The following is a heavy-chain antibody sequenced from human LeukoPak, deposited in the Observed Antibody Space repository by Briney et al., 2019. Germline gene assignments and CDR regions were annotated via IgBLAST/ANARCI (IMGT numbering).Heavy chain of an antibody. V-gene: IGHV3-33*01. Sequence: PGRSLRLSCAASGFTFSSYVMHWVRQAPGKGLEWVAVIWYDGFNKYYADSVKGRFTISRDNSKNTLYLQMNSLRAEVTAVYYCARDLGNWGWNDFWGQGTLVTVSS. D-gene: IGHD7-27*01. CDR2: IWYDGFNK. J-gene: IGHJ4*02. CDR3: ARDLGNWGWNDF. CDR1: GFTFSSYV.